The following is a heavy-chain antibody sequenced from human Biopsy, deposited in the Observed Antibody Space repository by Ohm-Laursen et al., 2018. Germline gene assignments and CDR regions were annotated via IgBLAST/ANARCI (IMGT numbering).Heavy chain of an antibody. CDR1: GFTFTSYE. Sequence: SLRLSCAASGFTFTSYEMNWVRQASGKGLEWVANIHYTGSPIYYADSVRGRFTISRDNGEYSLFLQMNSPRVDDTAVYYCARRIPLYGMDVWGQGTTVTVSS. D-gene: IGHD2-2*02. J-gene: IGHJ6*02. V-gene: IGHV3-48*03. CDR2: IHYTGSPI. CDR3: ARRIPLYGMDV.